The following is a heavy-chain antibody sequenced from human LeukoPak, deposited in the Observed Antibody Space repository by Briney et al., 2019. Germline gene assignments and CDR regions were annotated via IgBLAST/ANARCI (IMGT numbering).Heavy chain of an antibody. V-gene: IGHV1-18*01. CDR1: GYTLTELS. J-gene: IGHJ4*02. Sequence: ASVKVSCKVSGYTLTELSMHWVRQAPGQGLEWMGWISAYNGNTNYAQKLQGRVTMTTDTSTSTAYMELRSLRSDDTAVYYCARSRGSPAYFDYWGQGTLVTVSS. D-gene: IGHD1-26*01. CDR2: ISAYNGNT. CDR3: ARSRGSPAYFDY.